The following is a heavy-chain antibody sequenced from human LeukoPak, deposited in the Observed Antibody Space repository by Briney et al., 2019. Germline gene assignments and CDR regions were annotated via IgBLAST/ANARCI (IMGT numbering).Heavy chain of an antibody. CDR2: IYYSGST. CDR3: ARELYYYSSGYFPPHAFDI. D-gene: IGHD3-22*01. CDR1: GGSISTYY. V-gene: IGHV4-59*01. J-gene: IGHJ3*02. Sequence: SETLSLTCTVSGGSISTYYWSWIRQPPGKALEWIGYIYYSGSTNYNPSLKSRVTISVDTSKKQFSQKLSSVTAADTAVYYCARELYYYSSGYFPPHAFDIWGQGTMVTVSS.